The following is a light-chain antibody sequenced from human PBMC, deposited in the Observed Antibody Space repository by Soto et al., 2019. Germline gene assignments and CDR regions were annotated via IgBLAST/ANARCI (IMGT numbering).Light chain of an antibody. CDR2: DAS. CDR3: QQHSNWPPIT. Sequence: EIVMTQSPATLSVSPGERATLSCRASQYITIYLAWYQQKPGQAPRLLIYDASDRATGIPGRFSGSGSGTDFTLTISSLEPEDFAVYYCQQHSNWPPITFGQWTRLEIK. V-gene: IGKV3-11*01. CDR1: QYITIY. J-gene: IGKJ5*01.